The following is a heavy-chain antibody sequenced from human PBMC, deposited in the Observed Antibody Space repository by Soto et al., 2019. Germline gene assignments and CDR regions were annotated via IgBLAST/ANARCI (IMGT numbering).Heavy chain of an antibody. CDR3: ARDLYSSSARYFDY. Sequence: EVQLVESGGGLVKPGGSLRLSCAASGFTFSSYSMNWVRQSPGKGLEWVSSISSSSSYIYYADSVKGRFTISRDNAKNSLYLQMNSLRAEDTAVYYCARDLYSSSARYFDYWGQGTLVTVSS. V-gene: IGHV3-21*01. CDR1: GFTFSSYS. D-gene: IGHD6-6*01. J-gene: IGHJ4*02. CDR2: ISSSSSYI.